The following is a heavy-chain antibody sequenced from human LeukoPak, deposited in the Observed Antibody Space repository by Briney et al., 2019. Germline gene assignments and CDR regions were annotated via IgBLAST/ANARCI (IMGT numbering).Heavy chain of an antibody. CDR1: VFTFSSYG. CDR2: IRYAGSNK. CDR3: AKDRRITIFGVVIKGAYYYYYMDV. Sequence: GGSLRLSCAAPVFTFSSYGMHWVREAPGKGLGRVAFIRYAGSNKYYADSVKGRFTISRDNSKNTLYLQMNSLRAEDTAVYYCAKDRRITIFGVVIKGAYYYYYMDVWGKGTTVTVSS. D-gene: IGHD3-3*01. V-gene: IGHV3-30*02. J-gene: IGHJ6*03.